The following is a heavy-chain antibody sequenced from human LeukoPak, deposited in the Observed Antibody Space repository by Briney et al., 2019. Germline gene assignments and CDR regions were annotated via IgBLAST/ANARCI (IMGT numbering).Heavy chain of an antibody. V-gene: IGHV1-24*01. J-gene: IGHJ4*02. Sequence: ASVKVSCKVSGSTLTEFSIHWVRQAPGKGLEWMGGFVPEDDETIYAQSFQGRVTMTEDTSTDTVYMELSSLRSEDTAMYYCATIAPGDLFDSWGQGTLVTASS. CDR3: ATIAPGDLFDS. CDR2: FVPEDDET. CDR1: GSTLTEFS. D-gene: IGHD7-27*01.